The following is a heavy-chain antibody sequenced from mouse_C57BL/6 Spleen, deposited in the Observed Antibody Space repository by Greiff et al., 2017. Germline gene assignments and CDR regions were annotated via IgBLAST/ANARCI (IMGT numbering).Heavy chain of an antibody. CDR3: ATIYYEYPLLGAY. CDR1: GYTFTSYW. Sequence: VQLQQPGAELVKPGASVKLSCKASGYTFTSYWMHWVKQRPGQGLEWIGMIHPNSGSTNYNEKFKSKATLTVDKSSSTAYMQLSSLTSEDSAVYYCATIYYEYPLLGAYWGQGTLVTVSA. J-gene: IGHJ3*01. CDR2: IHPNSGST. V-gene: IGHV1-64*01. D-gene: IGHD2-4*01.